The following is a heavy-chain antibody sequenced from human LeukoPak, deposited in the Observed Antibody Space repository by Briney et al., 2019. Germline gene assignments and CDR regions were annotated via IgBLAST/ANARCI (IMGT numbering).Heavy chain of an antibody. CDR3: ARGGNTYYYDSSGYYADY. V-gene: IGHV1-2*02. Sequence: ASVKVSCKASGYTFTGYYMHWVRQAPGQGLEWMGWINPNSGGTNYAQKFQGRVTMTRGTSISTAYMELSRLRSDDTAVYYCARGGNTYYYDSSGYYADYWGQGTLVTVSS. D-gene: IGHD3-22*01. CDR2: INPNSGGT. CDR1: GYTFTGYY. J-gene: IGHJ4*02.